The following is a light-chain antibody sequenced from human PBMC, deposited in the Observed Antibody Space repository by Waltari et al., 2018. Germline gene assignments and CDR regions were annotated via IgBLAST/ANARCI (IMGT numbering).Light chain of an antibody. V-gene: IGKV3-15*01. Sequence: EIVMTQSPATLSVSPGERATLSCRASQSVSSNLAWYQQKPGQAPRLLIFGASTRATDIPDRFSGSGSGTEFTLTISSLQSEDFAVYYCLQYNDWPPWTFGQGIKVEIK. CDR1: QSVSSN. CDR2: GAS. J-gene: IGKJ1*01. CDR3: LQYNDWPPWT.